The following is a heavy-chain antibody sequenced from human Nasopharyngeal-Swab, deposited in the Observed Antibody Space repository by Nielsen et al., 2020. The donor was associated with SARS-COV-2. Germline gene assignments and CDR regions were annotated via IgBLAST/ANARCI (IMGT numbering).Heavy chain of an antibody. V-gene: IGHV3-33*01. Sequence: VRQMPGKGLEWVAVIWYDGSNKYYADSVKGRFTISRDNSKNTPYLQMNSLRAEDTAVYYCARDRMRAIDAFDIWGQGTMVTVSS. CDR2: IWYDGSNK. CDR3: ARDRMRAIDAFDI. D-gene: IGHD2/OR15-2a*01. J-gene: IGHJ3*02.